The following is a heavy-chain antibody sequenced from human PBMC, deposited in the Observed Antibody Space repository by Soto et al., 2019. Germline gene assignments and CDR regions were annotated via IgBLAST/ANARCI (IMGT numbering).Heavy chain of an antibody. D-gene: IGHD2-2*01. CDR3: AHSRLRYCSSTSCEDYYYYGMDV. J-gene: IGHJ6*02. Sequence: SGPTLVNATQTLTLTCTFSGFSLSTSGVGVGWIRRPPGKALEWLALIYWDDDKRYSPSLKSRLTITKDTSKNQVVLTMTNMDPVDTATYYCAHSRLRYCSSTSCEDYYYYGMDVWGQGTTVTVSS. CDR1: GFSLSTSGVG. CDR2: IYWDDDK. V-gene: IGHV2-5*02.